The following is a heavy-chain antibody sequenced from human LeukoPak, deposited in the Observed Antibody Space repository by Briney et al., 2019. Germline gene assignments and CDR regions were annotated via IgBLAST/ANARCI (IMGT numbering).Heavy chain of an antibody. CDR3: ARDNYYGSGTYGFESY. CDR2: IKQDGSEK. D-gene: IGHD3-10*01. CDR1: GFTFSDYW. Sequence: PEGSLRLSCAASGFTFSDYWMTWVRQAPGKGLEWVANIKQDGSEKYYVDSVKGRFTISRDNAKNSLYLQMNSLRAEDTAIYYCARDNYYGSGTYGFESYWGQGTLVTVSS. V-gene: IGHV3-7*01. J-gene: IGHJ4*02.